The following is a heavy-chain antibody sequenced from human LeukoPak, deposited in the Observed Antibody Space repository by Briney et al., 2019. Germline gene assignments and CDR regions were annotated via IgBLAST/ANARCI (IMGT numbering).Heavy chain of an antibody. CDR3: ARMDYGDYVTLFDY. J-gene: IGHJ4*02. CDR1: GFTFSSYA. Sequence: GGSLRLSCAASGFTFSSYAMSWVRQAPGKGLEWVSAISGSGGSTYYADSVKGRFTISRDNSKNTLYLQMNSLRAEDTAVYYCARMDYGDYVTLFDYWGQGTLVTVS. D-gene: IGHD4-17*01. V-gene: IGHV3-23*01. CDR2: ISGSGGST.